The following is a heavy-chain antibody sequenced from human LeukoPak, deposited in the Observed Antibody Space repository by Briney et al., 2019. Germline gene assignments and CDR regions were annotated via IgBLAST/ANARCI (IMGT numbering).Heavy chain of an antibody. V-gene: IGHV1-69*13. CDR3: ARAGDIVVVPAAMINYYYGMDV. CDR2: IIPIFGTA. CDR1: GGTFSSYA. Sequence: VASVKVSCKASGGTFSSYAISWVRQAPGQGLEWMGGIIPIFGTANYAQKFQGRVTITADESTSTAYMELSSLRSKDTAVYYCARAGDIVVVPAAMINYYYGMDVWGQGTTVTVSS. J-gene: IGHJ6*02. D-gene: IGHD2-2*01.